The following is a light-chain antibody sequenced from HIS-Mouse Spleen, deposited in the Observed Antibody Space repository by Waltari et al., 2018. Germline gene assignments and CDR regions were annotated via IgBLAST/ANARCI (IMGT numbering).Light chain of an antibody. CDR1: QGISSY. CDR2: AAS. V-gene: IGKV1-8*01. CDR3: QQYYSYPYT. Sequence: AIRMTQSPSSLSASTGERVTITCRASQGISSYLAWYQQKTGKAPKLLIYAASTLQSGVPSRFSGSGSGTDFTLTISCLQSEDFATYYCQQYYSYPYTFGQGTKLEIK. J-gene: IGKJ2*01.